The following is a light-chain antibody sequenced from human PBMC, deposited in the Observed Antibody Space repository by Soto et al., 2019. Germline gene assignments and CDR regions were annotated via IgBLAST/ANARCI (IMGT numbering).Light chain of an antibody. Sequence: QSALTQPASVSGSPGQSITISCTGTSSDVGGYNYVSWYQQHPGKAPKHMIYDVSNRPSGVSNRFSGSKSGNTASLTISGLQAEDEADYYCSSYTSSSFYAFGTGTKLTVL. J-gene: IGLJ1*01. CDR1: SSDVGGYNY. V-gene: IGLV2-14*01. CDR2: DVS. CDR3: SSYTSSSFYA.